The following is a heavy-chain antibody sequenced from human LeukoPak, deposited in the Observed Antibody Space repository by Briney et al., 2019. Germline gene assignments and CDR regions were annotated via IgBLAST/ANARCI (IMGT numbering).Heavy chain of an antibody. CDR2: ISSSSSYI. Sequence: PGGSLRLSCAASGFTFSSYSMNWVRQAPGKGLEWVSSISSSSSYIYCADSVKGRFTISRDNAKNSLYLQMNSLRAEDTAVYYCARASNIAAAGTGFSYWGQGTLVTVSS. CDR3: ARASNIAAAGTGFSY. CDR1: GFTFSSYS. D-gene: IGHD6-13*01. J-gene: IGHJ4*02. V-gene: IGHV3-21*01.